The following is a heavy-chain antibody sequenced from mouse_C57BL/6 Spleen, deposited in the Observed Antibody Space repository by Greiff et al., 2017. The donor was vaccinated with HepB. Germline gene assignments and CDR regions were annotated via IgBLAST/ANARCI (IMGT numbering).Heavy chain of an antibody. D-gene: IGHD1-1*01. CDR3: ARSLYGSSEGFAY. Sequence: QVQLQQPGAELGKPGASVKLSCKASGYTFTSYWMHWVKQRPGRGLEWIGRIVPNSGGTKYNEKFKSKATLTVDKPSSTAYMQLSSLTSEDSAVYYCARSLYGSSEGFAYWGQGTRVTVSA. CDR2: IVPNSGGT. CDR1: GYTFTSYW. J-gene: IGHJ3*01. V-gene: IGHV1-72*01.